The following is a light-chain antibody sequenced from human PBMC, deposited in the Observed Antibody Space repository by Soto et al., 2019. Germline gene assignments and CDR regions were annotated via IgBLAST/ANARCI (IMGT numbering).Light chain of an antibody. CDR3: QQYHRSSIT. CDR1: QSLNNG. J-gene: IGKJ5*01. CDR2: DAS. Sequence: DIQMTQSPSPLFASVGDRVTFTSRASQSLNNGLAWYQQKPGKAPNLLIYDASTLERGVPSRFSGTGSGTEFTLTISSLQPDDFATYYCQQYHRSSITFGQGTRLEI. V-gene: IGKV1-5*01.